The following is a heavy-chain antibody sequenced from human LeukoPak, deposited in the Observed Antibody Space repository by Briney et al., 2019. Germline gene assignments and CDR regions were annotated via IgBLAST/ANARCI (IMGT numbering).Heavy chain of an antibody. J-gene: IGHJ4*02. Sequence: GASVKVSCKASGYTFTSYAMNWVRQAPGQGLEWMGWINTNTGNPTYAQGFTGRFVFSLDTSVSTAYLQISSLKAEDTAVYYCVREQAQVGWYPKYYFDYWGQGTLVTVSS. D-gene: IGHD6-19*01. V-gene: IGHV7-4-1*02. CDR1: GYTFTSYA. CDR2: INTNTGNP. CDR3: VREQAQVGWYPKYYFDY.